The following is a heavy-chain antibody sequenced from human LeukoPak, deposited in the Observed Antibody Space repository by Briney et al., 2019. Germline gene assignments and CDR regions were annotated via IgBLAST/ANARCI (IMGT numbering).Heavy chain of an antibody. J-gene: IGHJ4*02. CDR2: ISWNSGSI. V-gene: IGHV3-9*01. CDR1: GFTFDDYA. D-gene: IGHD3-22*01. CDR3: ASGRSYDSSGLDY. Sequence: PGRSLRLSCAASGFTFDDYAMHWVRQAPGKGLERVSGISWNSGSIGYADSVKGRFTISRDNAKNSLYLQMNSLRAEDTALYYCASGRSYDSSGLDYWGQGTLVTVSS.